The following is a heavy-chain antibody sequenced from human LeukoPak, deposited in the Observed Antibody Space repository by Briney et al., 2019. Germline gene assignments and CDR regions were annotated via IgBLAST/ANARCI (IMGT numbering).Heavy chain of an antibody. V-gene: IGHV1-46*01. D-gene: IGHD3-3*01. J-gene: IGHJ4*02. CDR1: GDTFTSYY. CDR2: INPSGGST. CDR3: ARSITIFGVATLGY. Sequence: ASVKVSCKASGDTFTSYYIHWMRQAPGQGLEWMGIINPSGGSTSYAQKFQGRVTLTRDMSTGTVYMELSSLRSEDTAVYYCARSITIFGVATLGYWGQGTLVTVSS.